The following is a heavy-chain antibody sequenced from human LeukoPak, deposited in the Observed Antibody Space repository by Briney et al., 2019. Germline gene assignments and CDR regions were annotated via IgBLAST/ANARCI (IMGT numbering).Heavy chain of an antibody. J-gene: IGHJ4*02. CDR2: IDPSESYI. CDR3: ARRAYSYGSFDF. V-gene: IGHV5-10-1*01. D-gene: IGHD5-18*01. CDR1: GSTFSSYW. Sequence: GESLQISCQVSGSTFSSYWITWVRQLPGKGLEWMGSIDPSESYINNSPSFQGHVTISADKSISTAYLQWSSLKASDTAIYYCARRAYSYGSFDFWGQGTLVTVSS.